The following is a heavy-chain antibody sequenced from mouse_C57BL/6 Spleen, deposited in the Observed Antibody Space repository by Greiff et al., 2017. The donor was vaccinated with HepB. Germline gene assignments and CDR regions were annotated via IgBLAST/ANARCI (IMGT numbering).Heavy chain of an antibody. J-gene: IGHJ2*01. D-gene: IGHD1-1*01. Sequence: QVQLQQSGAELVKPGASVKLSCKASGYTFTSYWMHWVKQRPGQGLEWIGMIHPNSGSTNYNEKFKSKATLTVDKSSSTAYMQLSSLTSEDSAVYYCARRYYGSSYGYFDYWGQGTTLTVSS. V-gene: IGHV1-64*01. CDR1: GYTFTSYW. CDR2: IHPNSGST. CDR3: ARRYYGSSYGYFDY.